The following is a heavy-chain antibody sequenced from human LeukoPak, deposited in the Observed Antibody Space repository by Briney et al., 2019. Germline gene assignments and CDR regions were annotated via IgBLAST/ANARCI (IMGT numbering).Heavy chain of an antibody. D-gene: IGHD3-3*02. CDR3: ARLISGYYFDS. CDR2: IYYSGST. V-gene: IGHV4-39*01. Sequence: SETLSLACTVSGGSISSSSYYWGWVRQPPGRGLECIGSIYYSGSTYYNPSLKSRVTISVDTSKNQFSLKLSSVTAADMAVYYCARLISGYYFDSWGQGTLVTVSS. CDR1: GGSISSSSYY. J-gene: IGHJ4*02.